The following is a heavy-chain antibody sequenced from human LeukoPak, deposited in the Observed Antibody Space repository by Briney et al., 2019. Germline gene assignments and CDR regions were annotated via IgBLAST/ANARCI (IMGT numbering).Heavy chain of an antibody. V-gene: IGHV6-1*01. CDR2: TYYRSKWYN. CDR1: GDGVSSNSAA. J-gene: IGHJ5*02. Sequence: SQTLSLTCAISGDGVSSNSAAWNWIRQSPSRGLEWLGRTYYRSKWYNDYAVSVKSRITINPDTSKNQFSLQLNSVTPEDTAVYYCALDNWNGGACRFDPWGQGTLVTVSS. D-gene: IGHD1-20*01. CDR3: ALDNWNGGACRFDP.